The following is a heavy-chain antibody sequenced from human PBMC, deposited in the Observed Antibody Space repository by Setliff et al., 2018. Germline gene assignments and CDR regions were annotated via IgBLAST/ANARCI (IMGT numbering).Heavy chain of an antibody. D-gene: IGHD5-18*01. CDR2: IYHSGST. CDR1: GGSISSSNW. Sequence: ASETLSLTCAVSGGSISSSNWWSWVRQPPGKGLEWIGEIYHSGSTNYNPSLKSRVTISVDKSKNQFSLKLSSVTAADTAVYYRARGLAVSHTWIQLWFGAFDIWGQGTMVTVSS. V-gene: IGHV4-4*02. CDR3: ARGLAVSHTWIQLWFGAFDI. J-gene: IGHJ3*02.